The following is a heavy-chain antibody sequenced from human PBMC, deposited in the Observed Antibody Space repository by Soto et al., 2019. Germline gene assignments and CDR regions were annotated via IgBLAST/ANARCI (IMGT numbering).Heavy chain of an antibody. CDR1: GLSLTTGGVA. D-gene: IGHD6-6*01. V-gene: IGHV2-5*01. CDR3: VNKQLFPSAASSYVTDV. CDR2: IYWNDDK. Sequence: SGPTLVNPTQTLTLTCTLSGLSLTTGGVAVAWIRQPPGKALECLALIYWNDDKRYSPALQRRLTITKDTSRHQVVLTMTDMDPEDTATYYCVNKQLFPSAASSYVTDVWGQGTTVTVS. J-gene: IGHJ6*02.